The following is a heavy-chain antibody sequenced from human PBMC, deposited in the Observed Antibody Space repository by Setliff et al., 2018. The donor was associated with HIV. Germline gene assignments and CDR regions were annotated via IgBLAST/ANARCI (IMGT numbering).Heavy chain of an antibody. CDR2: IYYSGNT. J-gene: IGHJ4*02. CDR3: ARLTSGWDNHIDY. Sequence: PSETLSLTCTVSGGSVSSSSYYWGWIRQPPGKGLEWIGSIYYSGNTYYNPSLKSRVTISVDTSKNQFSLKLTSVTAADTAVYYCARLTSGWDNHIDYWGQGKLVTVS. V-gene: IGHV4-39*01. CDR1: GGSVSSSSYY. D-gene: IGHD6-19*01.